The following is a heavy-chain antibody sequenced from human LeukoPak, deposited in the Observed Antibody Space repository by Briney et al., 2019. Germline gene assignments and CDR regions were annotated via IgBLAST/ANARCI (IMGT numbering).Heavy chain of an antibody. J-gene: IGHJ4*02. Sequence: ASVKVSCEVSGYTLTELSMHWVRHAPGKGLEWMGGFDPEDGETIYAQKFQGRVTMTEDTSTDTAYMELSSLRSEDTAVYYCATDQLYYDYVWGSYRRGYFDYWGQGTLVTVSS. CDR3: ATDQLYYDYVWGSYRRGYFDY. CDR2: FDPEDGET. V-gene: IGHV1-24*01. CDR1: GYTLTELS. D-gene: IGHD3-16*02.